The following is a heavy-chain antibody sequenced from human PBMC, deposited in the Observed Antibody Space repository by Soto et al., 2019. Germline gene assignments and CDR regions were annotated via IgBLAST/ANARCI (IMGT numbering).Heavy chain of an antibody. CDR1: GFTFSSYA. Sequence: PGGSLRLSCAASGFTFSSYAMSWVRQAPGKGLEWVSAISGSGGSTYYADSVKGRFTISRDNSKNTLYLQMNSLRAEDTAVYYCAKDGGPNYYGSGSYYMDYYYYMDVWGKGTTVTVSS. J-gene: IGHJ6*03. D-gene: IGHD3-10*01. CDR2: ISGSGGST. V-gene: IGHV3-23*01. CDR3: AKDGGPNYYGSGSYYMDYYYYMDV.